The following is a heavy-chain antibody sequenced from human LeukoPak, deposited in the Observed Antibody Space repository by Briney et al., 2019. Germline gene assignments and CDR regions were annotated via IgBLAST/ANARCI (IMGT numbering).Heavy chain of an antibody. CDR1: GYSFTSYW. Sequence: GESLKISCKGSGYSFTSYWIGWVRQMPGKGLEWMGIIYPGDSDTRYSPSFQGQVTISADKSISTAYLQWSSLKASDTAMYYCARQEGLLWFGANWFDPWGQGTLVTVSS. CDR3: ARQEGLLWFGANWFDP. CDR2: IYPGDSDT. D-gene: IGHD3-10*01. V-gene: IGHV5-51*01. J-gene: IGHJ5*02.